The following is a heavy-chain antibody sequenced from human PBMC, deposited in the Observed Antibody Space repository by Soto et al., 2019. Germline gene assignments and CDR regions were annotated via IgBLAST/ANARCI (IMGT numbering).Heavy chain of an antibody. Sequence: QPGGSLRLACIASGFTFSSHCIHWVRQAPCRGLEWVAVIWYDGSNRYYADTVKGRFTISRDNFKNTVSLQMNSLRAEDTAVYYCARWGDDRSLDWGQVTRVTVCS. V-gene: IGHV3-33*01. CDR2: IWYDGSNR. CDR1: GFTFSSHC. J-gene: IGHJ4*02. CDR3: ARWGDDRSLD. D-gene: IGHD1-1*01.